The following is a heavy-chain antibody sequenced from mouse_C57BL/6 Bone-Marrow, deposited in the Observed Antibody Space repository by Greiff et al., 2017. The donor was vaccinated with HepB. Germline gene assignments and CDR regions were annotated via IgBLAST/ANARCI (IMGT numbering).Heavy chain of an antibody. CDR1: GFTFSSYA. J-gene: IGHJ2*01. CDR3: AREGLRYIDY. V-gene: IGHV5-4*01. CDR2: ISDGGSYT. D-gene: IGHD1-1*01. Sequence: EVQGVEPGGGLVKPGGSLKLSCAASGFTFSSYAMSWVRQTPEKRLEWVATISDGGSYTYYPDNVKVRFTISRDNAKNNLYLQMNHLKSEDTAMYYCAREGLRYIDYWGQGTTLTVSS.